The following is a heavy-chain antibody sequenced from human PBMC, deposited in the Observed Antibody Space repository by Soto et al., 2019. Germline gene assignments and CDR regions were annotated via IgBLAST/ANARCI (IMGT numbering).Heavy chain of an antibody. CDR3: AKLGYCSSTSCYSEPRIAAVVYGMDV. J-gene: IGHJ6*02. V-gene: IGHV3-23*01. D-gene: IGHD2-2*02. CDR2: ISGSGGST. CDR1: GFRFSSYA. Sequence: PGGSLRLSCAVSGFRFSSYAMSWVRQAPGKGLEWVSAISGSGGSTYYADSVKGRFTISRDNSKNTLYLQMNSLRAEDTAVYYCAKLGYCSSTSCYSEPRIAAVVYGMDVWGQGTTVTVSS.